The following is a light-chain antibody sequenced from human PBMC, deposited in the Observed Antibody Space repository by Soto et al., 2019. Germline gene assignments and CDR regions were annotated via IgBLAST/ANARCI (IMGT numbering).Light chain of an antibody. J-gene: IGKJ1*01. CDR1: QSVNSVY. CDR3: QEYATRT. CDR2: GAT. V-gene: IGKV3-20*01. Sequence: MVLTQSPGTLSLSHGERATLSWRASQSVNSVYLTWYQQKVGQALRVFIYGATHRATGVPDSFSGSGSGTDFSLTISRLEAEDSAVYPCQEYATRTSGQGTKVDIK.